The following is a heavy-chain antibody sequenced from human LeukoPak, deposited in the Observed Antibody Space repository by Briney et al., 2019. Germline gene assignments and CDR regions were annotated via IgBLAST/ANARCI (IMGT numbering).Heavy chain of an antibody. D-gene: IGHD3-3*01. V-gene: IGHV4-59*07. CDR2: IYYSGST. CDR1: GDSFNRYY. CDR3: ARQRFLEWYFDY. J-gene: IGHJ4*02. Sequence: SDTLSLTCTVSGDSFNRYYWSWIRQPPGRGLEWIGYIYYSGSTNYNPSLKSRVTISVDTSKNQFSLKLSSVTAADTAVYYCARQRFLEWYFDYWGQGTLVTVSS.